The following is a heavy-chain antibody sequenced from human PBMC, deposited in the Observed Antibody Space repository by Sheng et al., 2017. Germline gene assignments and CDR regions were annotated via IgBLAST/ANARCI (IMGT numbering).Heavy chain of an antibody. CDR2: IWYDGSNK. D-gene: IGHD5-12*01. V-gene: IGHV3-33*01. CDR1: GFTFSSYG. Sequence: QVQLVESGGGVVQPGRSLRLSCAASGFTFSSYGMHWVRQAPGKGLEWVAVIWYDGSNKYYADSVKGRFTISRDNSKNTLYLQMNSLRSEDTAVYYCARAPTGDSGYDYHYYGMDVWGQGTTVTVS. CDR3: ARAPTGDSGYDYHYYGMDV. J-gene: IGHJ6*02.